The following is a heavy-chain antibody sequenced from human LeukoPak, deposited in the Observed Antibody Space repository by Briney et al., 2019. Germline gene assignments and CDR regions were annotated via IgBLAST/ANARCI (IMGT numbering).Heavy chain of an antibody. V-gene: IGHV4-34*01. CDR2: INHSGST. CDR1: GGSFSGYY. D-gene: IGHD3-10*01. CDR3: ARGEYYVWGSYYSHYYYGRDV. Sequence: SETLSLTCAVYGGSFSGYYWSWIRQPPGKGLEWIGEINHSGSTNYNPSLKSRVTISVDTSKNQFSLKLSSVTAADTAVYYCARGEYYVWGSYYSHYYYGRDVWGQGPTVTVSS. J-gene: IGHJ6*02.